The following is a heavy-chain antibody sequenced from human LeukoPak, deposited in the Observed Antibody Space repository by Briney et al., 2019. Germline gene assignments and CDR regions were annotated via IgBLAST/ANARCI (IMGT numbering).Heavy chain of an antibody. Sequence: RGSLRLSCAASRFTFSNYAMHWVRQAPGKGLEWVAVISYDGVNQYYADSVKGRFTISRDNAENSLYLQMNSLRAEDTAVYYCARRSVAGSLDYWGQGTLVTVSS. D-gene: IGHD6-19*01. V-gene: IGHV3-30*04. CDR2: ISYDGVNQ. CDR3: ARRSVAGSLDY. J-gene: IGHJ4*02. CDR1: RFTFSNYA.